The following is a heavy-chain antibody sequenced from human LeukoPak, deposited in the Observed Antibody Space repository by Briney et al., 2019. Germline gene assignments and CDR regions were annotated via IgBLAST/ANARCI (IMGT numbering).Heavy chain of an antibody. CDR2: IRGDGEST. CDR1: GFTFDDYA. Sequence: PGGSLRLSCAASGFTFDDYAMHWVRQVPGKGLEWVSLIRGDGESTYYADSVKGRFTISRDNRKNSLYLQMNSLRTEDTALYYCAKDIDFYDSSGYYHAGFDYLGQGTLVTVSS. D-gene: IGHD3-22*01. CDR3: AKDIDFYDSSGYYHAGFDY. J-gene: IGHJ4*02. V-gene: IGHV3-43*02.